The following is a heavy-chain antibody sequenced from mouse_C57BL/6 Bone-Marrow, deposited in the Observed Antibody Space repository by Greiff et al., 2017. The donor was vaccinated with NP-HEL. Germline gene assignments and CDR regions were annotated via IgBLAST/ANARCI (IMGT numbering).Heavy chain of an antibody. J-gene: IGHJ1*03. CDR2: ISNLAYSI. CDR3: ARQYGSSYDWYFDV. D-gene: IGHD1-1*01. V-gene: IGHV5-15*04. Sequence: EVKVEESGGGLVQPGGSLKLSCAASGFTFSDYGMAWVRQAPRKGPEWVAFISNLAYSIYYADTVTGRFTISRENAKNTLYLEMSSLRSEDTAMYYCARQYGSSYDWYFDVWGTGTTVTVSS. CDR1: GFTFSDYG.